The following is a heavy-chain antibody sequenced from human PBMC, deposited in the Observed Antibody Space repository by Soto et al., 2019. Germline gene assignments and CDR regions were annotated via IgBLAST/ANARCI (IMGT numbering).Heavy chain of an antibody. CDR1: VYTLTELS. Sequence: ASVKVSCKVSVYTLTELSIHWVRQAPGKGLEWMGGFDPEDGETIYAQKFQGRVTMTEDTSTDTAYMELSSLRSEDTAVYYCATDHLFRYLRGDYLSYWGQGTLVTVSS. CDR2: FDPEDGET. J-gene: IGHJ4*02. CDR3: ATDHLFRYLRGDYLSY. D-gene: IGHD4-17*01. V-gene: IGHV1-24*01.